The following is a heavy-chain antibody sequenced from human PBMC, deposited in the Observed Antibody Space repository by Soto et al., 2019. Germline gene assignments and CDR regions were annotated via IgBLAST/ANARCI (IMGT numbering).Heavy chain of an antibody. CDR1: GGSIRSCGYY. CDR3: ARGSFSSSSSWFDP. D-gene: IGHD6-6*01. J-gene: IGHJ5*02. Sequence: SETLSRTCTVSGGSIRSCGYYWSWILHHPGKGLEWIGYIYYSGRTYYNPSLHSRVSIAVDTTENQFSLKLTSVTAADTSVYYCARGSFSSSSSWFDPWGRGTLVTVSS. CDR2: IYYSGRT. V-gene: IGHV4-31*03.